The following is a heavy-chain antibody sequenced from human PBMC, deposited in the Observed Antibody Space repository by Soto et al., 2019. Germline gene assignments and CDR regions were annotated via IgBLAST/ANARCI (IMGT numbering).Heavy chain of an antibody. CDR2: INHSGST. CDR3: ASSSSWYDYYGMDV. CDR1: GGSFSGYY. J-gene: IGHJ6*02. Sequence: SETLSLTCAVYGGSFSGYYWSWIRQPPGNGLEWIGEINHSGSTNYNPSLKSRVTISVDTSKNQFSLKLSSVTAADTAVYYCASSSSWYDYYGMDVWGQGTTVTVSS. V-gene: IGHV4-34*01. D-gene: IGHD6-13*01.